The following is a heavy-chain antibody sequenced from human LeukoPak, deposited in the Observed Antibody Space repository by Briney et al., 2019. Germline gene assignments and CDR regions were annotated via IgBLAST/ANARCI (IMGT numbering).Heavy chain of an antibody. J-gene: IGHJ4*02. D-gene: IGHD6-19*01. Sequence: GGSLRLSCAASGFTFSSYALSWVRQAPGKGLEWVSLMSGSGYTADYADSVKGRFTISRDNSKNTLYLQMNSLNAEDTALYYCAKHFTTSVWFFDSWGQGTLVTVSS. CDR3: AKHFTTSVWFFDS. CDR1: GFTFSSYA. CDR2: MSGSGYTA. V-gene: IGHV3-23*01.